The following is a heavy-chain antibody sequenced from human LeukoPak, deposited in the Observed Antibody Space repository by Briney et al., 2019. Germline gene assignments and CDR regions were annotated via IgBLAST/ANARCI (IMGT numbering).Heavy chain of an antibody. V-gene: IGHV4-34*01. J-gene: IGHJ4*02. D-gene: IGHD3-3*01. CDR2: INHSGST. CDR3: ARGGVPYRKFDY. CDR1: GGSFSGYY. Sequence: SSETLSLTCAVYGGSFSGYYWSWIRQPPGKGLEWIGEINHSGSTNYNPSLKSRVTISVDTSENQFSLKLSSVTAADTAVYYCARGGVPYRKFDYWGQGTLVTVSS.